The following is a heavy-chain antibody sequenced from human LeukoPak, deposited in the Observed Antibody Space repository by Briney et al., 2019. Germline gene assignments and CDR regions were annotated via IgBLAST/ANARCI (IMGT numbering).Heavy chain of an antibody. Sequence: SETLSLTCVVYGGSFTGYYWNWIRQPPGKGLEWLGEINHGGNTNYNPSLKSRVTVSADKSENQFSLKVTSVTAADTAMYYCARRITGTLAPFDSWGQGILVTVSS. CDR3: ARRITGTLAPFDS. D-gene: IGHD1-20*01. V-gene: IGHV4-34*01. CDR1: GGSFTGYY. CDR2: INHGGNT. J-gene: IGHJ4*02.